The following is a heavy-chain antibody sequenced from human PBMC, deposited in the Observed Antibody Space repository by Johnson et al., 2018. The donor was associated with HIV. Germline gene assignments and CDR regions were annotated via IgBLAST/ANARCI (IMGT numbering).Heavy chain of an antibody. J-gene: IGHJ3*02. Sequence: QVQLVESGGGLVQPGGSMRLSCAASGFTFSSYAMHWVRQAQGKGLEYVSSISSNGGSTYYADSVKGRFPISRDTSKNTLYLQMNSLRAEDTDVYYCARGANGGRYFGAFDIWGRGTMVTVSS. V-gene: IGHV3-64*04. D-gene: IGHD2-8*01. CDR1: GFTFSSYA. CDR3: ARGANGGRYFGAFDI. CDR2: ISSNGGST.